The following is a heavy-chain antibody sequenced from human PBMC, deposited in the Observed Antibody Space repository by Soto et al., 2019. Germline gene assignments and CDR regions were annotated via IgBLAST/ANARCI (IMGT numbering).Heavy chain of an antibody. Sequence: ESGEGLVKPGGSLRLSCAASGFTFSRYSMNWVRQAPGKGLEWVSSISSSSSYIYYADSVKGRFTISRDNAKNSLYLQMNSLRAEDTAVSYCASDVAVPAAFAPWGYGMDVWGQGTTVTVSS. CDR1: GFTFSRYS. CDR2: ISSSSSYI. D-gene: IGHD2-2*01. CDR3: ASDVAVPAAFAPWGYGMDV. J-gene: IGHJ6*02. V-gene: IGHV3-21*01.